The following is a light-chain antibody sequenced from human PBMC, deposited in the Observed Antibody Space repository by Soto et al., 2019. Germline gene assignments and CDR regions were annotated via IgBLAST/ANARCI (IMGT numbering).Light chain of an antibody. CDR3: QQRSNSQGAT. CDR1: QSVSSY. J-gene: IGKJ4*01. Sequence: EIVFTRAPSTLSCSPGERATLSFRASQSVSSYLAWYPQKPCQAPRLLIYDESNSATGIPARFSGSGSGTDFTLTISSLEPEDFAVYYCQQRSNSQGATFGGGTKVDIK. V-gene: IGKV3-11*01. CDR2: DES.